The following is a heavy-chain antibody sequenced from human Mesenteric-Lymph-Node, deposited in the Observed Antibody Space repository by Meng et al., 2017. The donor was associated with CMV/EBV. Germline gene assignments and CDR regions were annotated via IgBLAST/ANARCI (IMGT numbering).Heavy chain of an antibody. CDR2: INTNTGNP. Sequence: YTFTSYAMNWVRQAPGQGLEWMGWINTNTGNPTYAQGFTGWFVFSLDTSVSTASPQISSLKAEDTAVYYCARTAVGSSSWQNWFDPWGQGTLVTVSS. D-gene: IGHD6-13*01. CDR3: ARTAVGSSSWQNWFDP. CDR1: YTFTSYA. J-gene: IGHJ5*02. V-gene: IGHV7-4-1*02.